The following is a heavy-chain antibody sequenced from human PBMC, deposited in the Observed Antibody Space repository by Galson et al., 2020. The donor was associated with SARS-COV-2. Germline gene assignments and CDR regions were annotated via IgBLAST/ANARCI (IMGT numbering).Heavy chain of an antibody. D-gene: IGHD6-19*01. CDR3: ARHGASSGWYEGIDY. J-gene: IGHJ4*02. V-gene: IGHV5-51*01. CDR2: IYPDDSYT. CDR1: GYSFINYW. Sequence: GESLKISCKGSGYSFINYWIGWVRQMPGKGLQWMGIIYPDDSYTINSPSFQGQVTLSADKSISTAYLQWSRLEASDTAMYYCARHGASSGWYEGIDYWGQGTPVTVSS.